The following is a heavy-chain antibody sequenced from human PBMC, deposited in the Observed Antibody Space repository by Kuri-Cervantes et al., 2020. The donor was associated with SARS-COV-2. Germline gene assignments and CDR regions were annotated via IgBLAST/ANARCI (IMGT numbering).Heavy chain of an antibody. D-gene: IGHD6-6*01. Sequence: SETLSLTCTVSGGSISSYYWSWIRQPAGKGLEWIGRIYTSGSTNYNPSLKSRVTMSVDTSKNQFSLKLSSVTAADTAVYYCASTQRIAARRGPDWFDPWGQGTLVTVSS. CDR1: GGSISSYY. J-gene: IGHJ5*02. CDR2: IYTSGST. V-gene: IGHV4-4*07. CDR3: ASTQRIAARRGPDWFDP.